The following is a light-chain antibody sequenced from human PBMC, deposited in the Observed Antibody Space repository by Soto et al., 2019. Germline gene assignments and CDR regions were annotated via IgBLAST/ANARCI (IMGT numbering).Light chain of an antibody. CDR3: QSYDSSLSASV. J-gene: IGLJ2*01. CDR1: SSNIGGGYD. V-gene: IGLV1-40*01. CDR2: RNS. Sequence: QSVLTQPPSVSGAPGQRVTISCTGSSSNIGGGYDVHWYQQLPGTAPKLLIYRNSNRPSGVPDRFSGSKSGTSGSLAITGLQAEDEADYYCQSYDSSLSASVFGGGTKLTVL.